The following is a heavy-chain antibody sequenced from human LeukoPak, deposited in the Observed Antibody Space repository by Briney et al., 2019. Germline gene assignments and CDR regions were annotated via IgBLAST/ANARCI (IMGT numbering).Heavy chain of an antibody. J-gene: IGHJ4*02. CDR1: GFTVSSNY. CDR2: IYSGGST. V-gene: IGHV3-66*01. CDR3: ARAKGSSSWYHY. Sequence: GGSLRLSCAAFGFTVSSNYMSWVRQAPGKGPEWVSVIYSGGSTYYADSVKGRFTISRDNSKNTLYLQMNSLRAEDTAVYYCARAKGSSSWYHYWGQGTLVTVSS. D-gene: IGHD6-13*01.